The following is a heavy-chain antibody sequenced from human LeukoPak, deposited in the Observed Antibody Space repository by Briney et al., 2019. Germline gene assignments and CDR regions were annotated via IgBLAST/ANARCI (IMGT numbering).Heavy chain of an antibody. J-gene: IGHJ4*02. CDR2: ISSSSSTI. D-gene: IGHD6-6*01. CDR1: GFTFSSYS. V-gene: IGHV3-48*02. CDR3: ARVRRAARRGYRFDY. Sequence: GGSLRLSCAASGFTFSSYSMNWVRQAPGKGLEWVSYISSSSSTIYYADSVKGRFTISRDNAKNSLYLQMNSLRDEDTAVYYCARVRRAARRGYRFDYWGQGTLVTVSS.